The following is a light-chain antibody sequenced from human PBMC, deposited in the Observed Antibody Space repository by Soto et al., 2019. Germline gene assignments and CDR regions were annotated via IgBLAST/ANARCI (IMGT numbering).Light chain of an antibody. Sequence: QSALTQPPSASGSLGQSVTISCTGTSSDIGTYDYVSWXQQHXGRAPKLIIFEVSKRPSGVPARFSGPKSGNTASLIVSGLQAEDEADYYCSSYTSSDTRVFGTGNKVTVL. CDR3: SSYTSSDTRV. CDR2: EVS. CDR1: SSDIGTYDY. V-gene: IGLV2-8*01. J-gene: IGLJ1*01.